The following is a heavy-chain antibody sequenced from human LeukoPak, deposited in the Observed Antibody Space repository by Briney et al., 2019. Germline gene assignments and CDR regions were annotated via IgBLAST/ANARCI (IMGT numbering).Heavy chain of an antibody. Sequence: SETLSLTCTVSGGSISSSSYYWGWIRQPPGKGLEWIGSIYYSGSTYYNPSLKSRVTISVDTSKNQFSLKLSSVTAADTAVYYCGVLGYYDTLTGYQYPPRRSYYYGMDVWGQGTTVTVSS. J-gene: IGHJ6*02. D-gene: IGHD3-9*01. CDR1: GGSISSSSYY. CDR3: GVLGYYDTLTGYQYPPRRSYYYGMDV. V-gene: IGHV4-39*01. CDR2: IYYSGST.